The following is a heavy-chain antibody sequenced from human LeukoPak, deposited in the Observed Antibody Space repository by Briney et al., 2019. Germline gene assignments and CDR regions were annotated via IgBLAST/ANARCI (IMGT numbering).Heavy chain of an antibody. J-gene: IGHJ3*02. CDR3: ASRNVDTAMVSLPNDAFDI. CDR1: GYTFTSYY. D-gene: IGHD5-18*01. Sequence: SCKASGYTFTSYYMHWVRQAPGKGLEWVAVISYDGSNKYYADSVKGRFTISRDNSKNTLYLQMNSLRAEDTAVYYCASRNVDTAMVSLPNDAFDIWGQGTMVTVSS. CDR2: ISYDGSNK. V-gene: IGHV3-30-3*01.